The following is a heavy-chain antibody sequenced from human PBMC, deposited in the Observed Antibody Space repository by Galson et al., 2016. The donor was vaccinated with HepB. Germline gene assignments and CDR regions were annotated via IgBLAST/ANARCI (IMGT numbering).Heavy chain of an antibody. CDR1: GYTFTSDG. CDR3: ARERLIEGAPAFDI. CDR2: ISAYNGNT. D-gene: IGHD1-26*01. Sequence: SVKVSCKASGYTFTSDGISWVRQAPGQGLEWMGWISAYNGNTNYAQKLQSRVTMTTDTSTSTAYMELRSLRSDDTAVYYCARERLIEGAPAFDIWGQGTMVTVSS. J-gene: IGHJ3*02. V-gene: IGHV1-18*01.